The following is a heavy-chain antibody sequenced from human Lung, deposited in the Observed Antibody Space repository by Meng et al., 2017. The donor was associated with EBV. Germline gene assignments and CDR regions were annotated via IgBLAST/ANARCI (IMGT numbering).Heavy chain of an antibody. Sequence: QVQPQGSGPGLAKPSQTRSLTCTVSGGSISSGDYYWSWIRQPPGKGLEWIGYIYNSGSTYYNPSLKSRVTISVDTSKNQFSLKLRFVTAADTAVYYCARGGTSSAPFDYWGQETLVTVSS. CDR2: IYNSGST. V-gene: IGHV4-30-4*01. CDR3: ARGGTSSAPFDY. J-gene: IGHJ4*02. CDR1: GGSISSGDYY. D-gene: IGHD2-2*01.